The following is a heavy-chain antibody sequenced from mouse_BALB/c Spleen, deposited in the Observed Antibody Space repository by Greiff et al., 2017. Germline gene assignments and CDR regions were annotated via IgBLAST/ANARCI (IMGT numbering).Heavy chain of an antibody. CDR3: TTSVSYWYFDV. D-gene: IGHD1-1*01. CDR2: INSNGGST. Sequence: EVKLMESGGGLVQPGGSLKLSCAASGFTFSSYGMSWVRQTPDKRLELVATINSNGGSTYYPDSVKGRFTISRDNAKNTLYLQMSSLKSEDTAMYYSTTSVSYWYFDVWGAGTTVTVSS. CDR1: GFTFSSYG. J-gene: IGHJ1*01. V-gene: IGHV5-6-3*01.